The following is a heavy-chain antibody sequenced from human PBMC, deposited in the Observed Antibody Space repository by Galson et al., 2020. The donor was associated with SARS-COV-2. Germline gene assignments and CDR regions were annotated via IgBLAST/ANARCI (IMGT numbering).Heavy chain of an antibody. Sequence: GGSLRLSCAASGFTFSNAWMSWVRQAPGKGLEWVGRIKSKTDGGTTDYAAPVKGRFTISRDDSKNTLYLQMNSLKTEDTAVYYCTTAGSGWYDGGIAYWCQGTLVTVSS. V-gene: IGHV3-15*01. D-gene: IGHD6-19*01. CDR3: TTAGSGWYDGGIAY. CDR2: IKSKTDGGTT. J-gene: IGHJ4*02. CDR1: GFTFSNAW.